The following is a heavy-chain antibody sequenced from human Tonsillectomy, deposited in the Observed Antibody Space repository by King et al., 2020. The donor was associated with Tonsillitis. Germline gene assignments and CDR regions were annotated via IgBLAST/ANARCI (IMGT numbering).Heavy chain of an antibody. J-gene: IGHJ3*02. D-gene: IGHD1-1*01. CDR3: ARVRGELERYLGFDI. CDR1: GYTFTSYY. V-gene: IGHV1-46*01. CDR2: INPSGGST. Sequence: QLVQSGAEVKKPGASVKVSCKASGYTFTSYYMHWVRQAPGQGLEWMGIINPSGGSTSYAQKFQGRVTMTRDTSTSTVYMELSSLRSEDTAVYYCARVRGELERYLGFDIWGQGTMVTVSS.